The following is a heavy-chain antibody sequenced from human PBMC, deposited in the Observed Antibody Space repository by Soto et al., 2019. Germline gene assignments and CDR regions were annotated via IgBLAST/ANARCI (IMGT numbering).Heavy chain of an antibody. CDR2: VYPGDSDR. D-gene: IGHD6-25*01. CDR3: ARGGNQLEY. V-gene: IGHV5-51*01. J-gene: IGHJ4*02. CDR1: GYTFTSYW. Sequence: PVGSLRLSCKGSGYTFTSYWIAWVRQLPGKGLEWLGSVYPGDSDRRDNPTFQGHVTMSVDKSSNTVYLQWSSLHASDTAMYYCARGGNQLEYWGQGVLVTVSS.